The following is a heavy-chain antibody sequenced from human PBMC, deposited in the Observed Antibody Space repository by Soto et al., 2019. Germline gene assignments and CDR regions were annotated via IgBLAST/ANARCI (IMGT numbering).Heavy chain of an antibody. CDR2: IYYSGST. V-gene: IGHV4-30-4*01. D-gene: IGHD6-13*01. CDR3: AREGGDSSSWYFDY. Sequence: SETLSLTCTVSGGSISSGDYYWSWIRQPPGKGLEWIGYIYYSGSTYYNPSLKSRVTISVDTSKNQFSLQLNSVTPDDTAVYYCAREGGDSSSWYFDYWGQGTLVTVSS. J-gene: IGHJ4*02. CDR1: GGSISSGDYY.